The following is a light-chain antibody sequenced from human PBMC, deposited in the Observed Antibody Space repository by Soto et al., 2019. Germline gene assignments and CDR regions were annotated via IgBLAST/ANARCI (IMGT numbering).Light chain of an antibody. Sequence: DIQLTQSPSFLSASVGDRVTISCRASQGMSTHVAWYQQKPGKAPKLLIYGASTLQSGVPSRFSGSESGAEFTLTISSLQPEDFATYYCQQLHSYPITFGQGTRLEIK. CDR1: QGMSTH. V-gene: IGKV1-9*01. J-gene: IGKJ5*01. CDR2: GAS. CDR3: QQLHSYPIT.